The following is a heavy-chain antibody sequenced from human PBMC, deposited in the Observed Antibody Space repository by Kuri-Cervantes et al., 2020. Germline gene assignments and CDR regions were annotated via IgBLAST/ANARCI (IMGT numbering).Heavy chain of an antibody. J-gene: IGHJ6*03. Sequence: GGSLRLSCAASGFTFSDYYMSWIRQAPGKGLEWVSYISSSGSTIYYADSVKGRFTISRDNAKNSLYLQMNSLRAEDTAVYYCAKDMGYYYYYMDVWGKGTTVTVSS. CDR3: AKDMGYYYYYMDV. CDR1: GFTFSDYY. V-gene: IGHV3-11*01. D-gene: IGHD3-10*01. CDR2: ISSSGSTI.